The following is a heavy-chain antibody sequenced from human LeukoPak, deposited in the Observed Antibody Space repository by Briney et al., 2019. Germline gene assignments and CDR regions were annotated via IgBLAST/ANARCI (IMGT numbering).Heavy chain of an antibody. Sequence: SVKVSCKASGGTFSSYAITWVRQAPGQGLQWMGGIIPMFGAVNYAQKFQGRVTITADRSTGTAYMELSSLRSEDTAVYYCVRDYDISGPQKNFFDYWGQGTLVTVSS. D-gene: IGHD3-22*01. CDR2: IIPMFGAV. CDR3: VRDYDISGPQKNFFDY. CDR1: GGTFSSYA. V-gene: IGHV1-69*06. J-gene: IGHJ4*02.